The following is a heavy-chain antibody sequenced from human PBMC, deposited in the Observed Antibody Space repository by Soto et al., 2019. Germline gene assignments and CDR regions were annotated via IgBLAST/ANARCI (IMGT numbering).Heavy chain of an antibody. D-gene: IGHD2-2*01. Sequence: QVQLVESGGGVVQPGRSLRLSCAASGFTFSSYAMNWVRQAPGKGLEWVALISYDGSNKYYADSVKGRFTICRDSSKNTLYLQINSLRAADTAVYYCGRCSSTSCHLGSDYWGQGTLVTVSS. V-gene: IGHV3-30-3*01. J-gene: IGHJ4*02. CDR2: ISYDGSNK. CDR1: GFTFSSYA. CDR3: GRCSSTSCHLGSDY.